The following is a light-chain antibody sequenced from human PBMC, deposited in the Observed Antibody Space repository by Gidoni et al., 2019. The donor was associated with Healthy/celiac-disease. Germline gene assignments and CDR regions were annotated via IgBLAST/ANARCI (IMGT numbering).Light chain of an antibody. V-gene: IGKV3-15*01. J-gene: IGKJ4*01. CDR1: QSVSSN. CDR3: QQYNNWPLT. CDR2: GAS. Sequence: EIVMPQSTATLSVSPGERATLSCSASQSVSSNLAWYQQKPGPAPRLLIYGASTRATGIPARFSGSASGTEFTLTSSSLQSEDFADYYCQQYNNWPLTFGGGTKVEIK.